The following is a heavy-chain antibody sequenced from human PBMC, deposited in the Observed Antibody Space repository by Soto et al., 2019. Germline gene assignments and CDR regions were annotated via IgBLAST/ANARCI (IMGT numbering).Heavy chain of an antibody. V-gene: IGHV3-15*01. CDR3: TTDRTRVVVAATAY. Sequence: GGSLRLSCAASGFTFSNAWMSWVRQAPGKGLEWVGRIKSKTDGGTTDYAAPVKGRFTISRDDSKNTLYLQMNSLKTEDTAVYYCTTDRTRVVVAATAYWGQGTLVTVSS. CDR2: IKSKTDGGTT. D-gene: IGHD2-15*01. J-gene: IGHJ4*02. CDR1: GFTFSNAW.